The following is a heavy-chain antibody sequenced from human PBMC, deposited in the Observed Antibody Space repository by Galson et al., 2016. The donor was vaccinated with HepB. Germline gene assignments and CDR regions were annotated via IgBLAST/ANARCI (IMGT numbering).Heavy chain of an antibody. CDR2: IHTGGNT. Sequence: SLRLSCAVSGFPVSSNYMTWVRQAPGKGPEWVSVIHTGGNTYYADSVKGRFIISRDNFKNILYLQMNILRVGDTAVYHCGRDKRLMPRQGMYYYGTDVWGPGTTVTVSS. V-gene: IGHV3-53*01. CDR3: GRDKRLMPRQGMYYYGTDV. D-gene: IGHD2-2*01. CDR1: GFPVSSNY. J-gene: IGHJ6*02.